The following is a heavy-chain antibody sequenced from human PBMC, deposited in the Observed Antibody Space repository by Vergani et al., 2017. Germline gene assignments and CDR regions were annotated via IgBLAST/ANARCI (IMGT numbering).Heavy chain of an antibody. V-gene: IGHV4-31*11. Sequence: QVQLQESGPGVVKPSQTLSLPCAVSGGSISSGDHCWTWIRERPGKGLEWIGYIFYSGTTYDNPSLRSRLTISVDTSQNQFSLKLSCVTAADTAVYYCARHGRDYDSSGYSDWFAPGSQGTLVTVSS. J-gene: IGHJ5*02. CDR1: GGSISSGDHC. CDR2: IFYSGTT. D-gene: IGHD3-22*01. CDR3: ARHGRDYDSSGYSDWFAP.